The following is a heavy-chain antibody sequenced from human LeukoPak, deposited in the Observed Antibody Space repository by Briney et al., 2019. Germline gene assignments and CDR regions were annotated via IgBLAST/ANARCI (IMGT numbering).Heavy chain of an antibody. CDR2: ISSRSGYI. Sequence: GGSLRLSCAASGFTFSTYTMNWVRQAPGKGLEWVSSISSRSGYIYYADSVKGRFTISRDNAKNSLYLQMNSLKASDTAMYYCATSLGYCSGGSCYADAFDIWGQGTMVTVSS. CDR1: GFTFSTYT. J-gene: IGHJ3*02. V-gene: IGHV3-21*04. CDR3: ATSLGYCSGGSCYADAFDI. D-gene: IGHD2-15*01.